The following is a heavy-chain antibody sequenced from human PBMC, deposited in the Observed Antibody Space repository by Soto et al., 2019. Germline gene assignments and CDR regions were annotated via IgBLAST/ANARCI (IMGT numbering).Heavy chain of an antibody. CDR1: GFSLSTSGMR. V-gene: IGHV2-70*04. CDR3: ARSMEGDDYSV. Sequence: SGPTLVNPSQTLTLTCTFSGFSLSTSGMRVTWIRQPPGKALEWLARIDWDDDKFYSTSLKTRLTISKDTSKNQVVLTMTNMDPVDTATYYCARSMEGDDYSVWGQGTLVTVSS. CDR2: IDWDDDK. D-gene: IGHD4-4*01. J-gene: IGHJ4*02.